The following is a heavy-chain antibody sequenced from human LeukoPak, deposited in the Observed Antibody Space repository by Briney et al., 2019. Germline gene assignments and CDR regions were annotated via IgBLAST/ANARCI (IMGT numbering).Heavy chain of an antibody. V-gene: IGHV4-4*02. J-gene: IGHJ4*02. CDR3: ARVDTGGYFDY. Sequence: SETLSLTYAVSGGSISSSNWWSWVRQPPGKGLEWIGEIYHSGSTNYNPSLKSRVTISVDTSKNQFSLKLSSVTAADTAVYYCARVDTGGYFDYWGQGTLVTVSS. CDR2: IYHSGST. CDR1: GGSISSSNW. D-gene: IGHD1-14*01.